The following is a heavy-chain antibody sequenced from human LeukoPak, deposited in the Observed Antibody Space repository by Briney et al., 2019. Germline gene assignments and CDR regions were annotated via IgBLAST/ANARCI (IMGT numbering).Heavy chain of an antibody. V-gene: IGHV1-3*01. J-gene: IGHJ5*02. CDR3: ARKGIYGSGSPNWFDP. Sequence: ASVKVSCKASGYTFTSYAMHWVRQAPGQRLEWMGWINAGNGNTKYSQKFQGRVTITRDTSASTAYMELSSLRSEDTAVYYCARKGIYGSGSPNWFDPWGQGTLVTVSS. CDR2: INAGNGNT. D-gene: IGHD3-10*01. CDR1: GYTFTSYA.